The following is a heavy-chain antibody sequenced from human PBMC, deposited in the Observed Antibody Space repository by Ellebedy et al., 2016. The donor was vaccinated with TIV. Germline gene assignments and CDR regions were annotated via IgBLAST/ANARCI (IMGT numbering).Heavy chain of an antibody. CDR1: GFIFSSYA. V-gene: IGHV3-30*04. CDR3: ANFGYCSTTSCSDNYHYYFMDF. CDR2: ISYDGSHK. Sequence: GESLKISXAASGFIFSSYAMHWVRQAPGKGLEWVAVISYDGSHKYYADSVKGRFTISRDNSKNTLYLQMNSLRAEDTAVYFCANFGYCSTTSCSDNYHYYFMDFWGKGTTVTVSS. D-gene: IGHD2-2*03. J-gene: IGHJ6*03.